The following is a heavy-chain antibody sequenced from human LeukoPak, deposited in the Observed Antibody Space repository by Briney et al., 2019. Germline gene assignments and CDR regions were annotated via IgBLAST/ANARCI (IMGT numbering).Heavy chain of an antibody. V-gene: IGHV3-9*01. D-gene: IGHD3-22*01. CDR2: ISWNSGSI. Sequence: GGSLRLSCAASGFTFDDYAMHWVRQAPGKGLEWVSGISWNSGSIGYADSVKGRFTISRDNAKNSLYLQMNSLRAEDTAVYYCARDSDSSGYCDYWGQGTLVTVSS. CDR3: ARDSDSSGYCDY. J-gene: IGHJ4*02. CDR1: GFTFDDYA.